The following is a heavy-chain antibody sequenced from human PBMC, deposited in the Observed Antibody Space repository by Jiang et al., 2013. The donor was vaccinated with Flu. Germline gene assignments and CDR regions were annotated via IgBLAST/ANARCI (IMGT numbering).Heavy chain of an antibody. CDR2: TYPGDSDT. J-gene: IGHJ3*02. Sequence: GYTFTSYWIVWVRQMPGKGLEWMGITYPGDSDTRYSPSFQGQVTISVDKSITTAYLQWSSLKASDTAMYYCARRGMGYCTSASCDAPSHDAFEIWGQGTMVTVTS. V-gene: IGHV5-51*01. CDR1: GYTFTSYW. CDR3: ARRGMGYCTSASCDAPSHDAFEI. D-gene: IGHD2-2*01.